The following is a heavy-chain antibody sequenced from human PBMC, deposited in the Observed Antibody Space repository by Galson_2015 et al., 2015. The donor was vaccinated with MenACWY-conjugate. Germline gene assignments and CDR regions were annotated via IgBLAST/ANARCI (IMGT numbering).Heavy chain of an antibody. CDR1: GFPFSGYW. D-gene: IGHD4-17*01. Sequence: SLRLSCAASGFPFSGYWMAWVRQAPGKGLEWEANIKQDGSEKYYVDSVKGRFTISRNNAKNSLYLEMNSLRAEDTAVYYCASDHPSTYGIAWDLFELWGQGTMVTVSS. CDR2: IKQDGSEK. CDR3: ASDHPSTYGIAWDLFEL. V-gene: IGHV3-7*03. J-gene: IGHJ3*01.